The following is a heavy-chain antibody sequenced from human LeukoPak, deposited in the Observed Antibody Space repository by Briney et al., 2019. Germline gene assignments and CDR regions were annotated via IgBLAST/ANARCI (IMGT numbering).Heavy chain of an antibody. CDR1: GYTFNSYG. V-gene: IGHV1-18*01. Sequence: GASVKVSCKASGYTFNSYGLTWVRQAPGQGLEWMGWISAYKINTNYAQKFQGRVTMTTDTSTSTAYTELRSLRSDDTAVYFCARAWDCSSTSCYVYFDYWGQGTLVTVSS. CDR2: ISAYKINT. CDR3: ARAWDCSSTSCYVYFDY. J-gene: IGHJ4*02. D-gene: IGHD2-2*01.